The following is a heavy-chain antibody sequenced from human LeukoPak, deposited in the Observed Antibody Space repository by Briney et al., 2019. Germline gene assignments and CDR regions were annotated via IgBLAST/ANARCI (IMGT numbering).Heavy chain of an antibody. J-gene: IGHJ4*02. D-gene: IGHD6-19*01. Sequence: PGGSLRLSCAASGFTFSSYSMNWVRQAPGKGLEWVSSISSSSSYIYYADSVKGRFTISRGNAKNSLYLQMNSLRAEGTAVYYCARASHPAEFDYWGQGTLVTVSS. CDR2: ISSSSSYI. CDR1: GFTFSSYS. V-gene: IGHV3-21*01. CDR3: ARASHPAEFDY.